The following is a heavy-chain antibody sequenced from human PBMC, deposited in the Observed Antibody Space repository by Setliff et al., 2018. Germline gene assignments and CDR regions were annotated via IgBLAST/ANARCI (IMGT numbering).Heavy chain of an antibody. Sequence: SGPTLVNPTQTLTLTCTFSGFSLSTSGVGVGWIRQPPGKALEWLALIYWNDDKRYSPSLKSRLTITKDTSKNQVVLTMTNMDPVDTATYYCAHTGGPYYNFWSGYFHWFDPWGQGTLVTVSS. CDR2: IYWNDDK. V-gene: IGHV2-5*01. J-gene: IGHJ5*02. CDR3: AHTGGPYYNFWSGYFHWFDP. CDR1: GFSLSTSGVG. D-gene: IGHD3-3*01.